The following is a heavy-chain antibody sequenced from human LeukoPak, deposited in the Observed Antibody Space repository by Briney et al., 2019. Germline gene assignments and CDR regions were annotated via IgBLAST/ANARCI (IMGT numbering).Heavy chain of an antibody. Sequence: GGSLRLSCAASGFTFSSYGMHWVRQAPGKGLERVAVISYDGSNKYYADSVKGRFTISRDNSKNTLYLQMNSLRAEDTAVYYCAKDALRGYDSSGGWFDPWGQGTLVTVSS. CDR1: GFTFSSYG. D-gene: IGHD3-22*01. CDR3: AKDALRGYDSSGGWFDP. J-gene: IGHJ5*02. V-gene: IGHV3-30*18. CDR2: ISYDGSNK.